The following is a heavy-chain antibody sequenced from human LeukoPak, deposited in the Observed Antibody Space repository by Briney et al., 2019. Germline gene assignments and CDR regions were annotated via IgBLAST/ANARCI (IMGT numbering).Heavy chain of an antibody. CDR1: GFPFSSYW. CDR3: ARSLGGAYDY. J-gene: IGHJ4*02. D-gene: IGHD1-26*01. CDR2: INIDGSNT. Sequence: GGSLRLSCAASGFPFSSYWMHWVRQAPGKGLVWVSRINIDGSNTNYADSVKGRFTISRDNAKNTLYLQMDSLRAENTAVYYCARSLGGAYDYWGQGTLVTVSS. V-gene: IGHV3-74*01.